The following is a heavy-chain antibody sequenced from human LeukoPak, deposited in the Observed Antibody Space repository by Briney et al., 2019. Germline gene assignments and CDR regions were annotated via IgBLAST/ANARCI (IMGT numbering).Heavy chain of an antibody. CDR2: ISAYNGNT. CDR1: GYTFTSYG. V-gene: IGHV1-18*01. D-gene: IGHD2-2*02. CDR3: ARDQGFRCSSTSCYTLSYYYGMDV. Sequence: EASVKVSCKASGYTFTSYGISWVRQAPGQGLEWMGWISAYNGNTNYAQKLQGRVTMTTDTSTSTAYMELRSLRSDDTAVYYCARDQGFRCSSTSCYTLSYYYGMDVWGQGTTVTVSS. J-gene: IGHJ6*02.